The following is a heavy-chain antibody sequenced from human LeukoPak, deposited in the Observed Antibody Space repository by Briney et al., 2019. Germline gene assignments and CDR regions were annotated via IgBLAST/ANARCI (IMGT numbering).Heavy chain of an antibody. J-gene: IGHJ4*02. V-gene: IGHV4-30-2*01. CDR1: GGSISSGGYY. CDR3: ASFSSSWFYFDY. CDR2: IYHSGST. Sequence: SETLSLTCTVSGGSISSGGYYWSCIRQPPGKGLEWIGYIYHSGSTYYNPSLKSRVTISVDRSKNQFSLKLSSVTAADTAVYYCASFSSSWFYFDYWGQGTLVTVSS. D-gene: IGHD6-13*01.